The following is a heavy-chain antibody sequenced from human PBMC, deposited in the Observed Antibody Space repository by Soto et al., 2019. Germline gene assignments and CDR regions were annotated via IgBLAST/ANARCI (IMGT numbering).Heavy chain of an antibody. CDR1: GFTFSSYG. CDR2: IWYDGSNT. CDR3: AKDNYYDSSGYSYYFDY. Sequence: PVGSLRLSCAASGFTFSSYGMHWVRQAPGKGLEWVAVIWYDGSNTYYADSVKGRFTISRDNSKNTLYLQMNSLRAEDTAVYYCAKDNYYDSSGYSYYFDYWGQGTLVTVSS. J-gene: IGHJ4*02. D-gene: IGHD3-22*01. V-gene: IGHV3-33*06.